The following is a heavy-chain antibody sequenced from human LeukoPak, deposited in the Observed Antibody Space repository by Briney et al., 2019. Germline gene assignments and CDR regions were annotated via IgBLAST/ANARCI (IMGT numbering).Heavy chain of an antibody. V-gene: IGHV3-7*01. CDR2: IKQDGSEK. Sequence: PGGSLRLSCAASGFTLSSYWMSWVRQAPGKGLEWVANIKQDGSEKYYVDSVKGRFTISRDNAKNTVYLQMSTLRAEDTAVYYCATSRWSGFVDSWGQGTLVTVSS. J-gene: IGHJ5*01. D-gene: IGHD3-3*01. CDR3: ATSRWSGFVDS. CDR1: GFTLSSYW.